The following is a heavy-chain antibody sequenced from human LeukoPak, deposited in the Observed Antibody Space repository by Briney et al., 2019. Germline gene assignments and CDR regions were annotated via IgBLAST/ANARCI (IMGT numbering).Heavy chain of an antibody. Sequence: GGSLRLSCAASGFTVSSNYMSWVRQAPGKGLEWVSAISGSGGSTYYADSVKGRFTISRDNSKNTLYLQMNSLRAEDTAVYYCAKGLSSPWLVVFDYWGQGTLVTVSS. CDR3: AKGLSSPWLVVFDY. V-gene: IGHV3-23*01. J-gene: IGHJ4*02. D-gene: IGHD6-19*01. CDR2: ISGSGGST. CDR1: GFTVSSNY.